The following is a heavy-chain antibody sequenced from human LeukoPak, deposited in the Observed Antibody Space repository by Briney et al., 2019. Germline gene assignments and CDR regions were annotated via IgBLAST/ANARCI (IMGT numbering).Heavy chain of an antibody. CDR1: GFTFDDYT. Sequence: PGGSLRLSCAASGFTFDDYTMHWVRQAPGKGLEWVSLITWDGGSTYYADSAKGRFTISRDNSKNSLYLQMNSLRTEDTALYYCARGKNTGSYLSHVDYWGQGTLVTVSS. V-gene: IGHV3-43*01. CDR3: ARGKNTGSYLSHVDY. CDR2: ITWDGGST. J-gene: IGHJ4*02. D-gene: IGHD3-10*01.